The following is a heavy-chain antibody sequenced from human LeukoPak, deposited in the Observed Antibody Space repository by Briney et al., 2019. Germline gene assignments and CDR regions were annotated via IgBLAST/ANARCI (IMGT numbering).Heavy chain of an antibody. CDR1: GFTFSSYG. D-gene: IGHD1-14*01. J-gene: IGHJ6*02. V-gene: IGHV3-33*01. CDR3: ARDQAGGRYYYYGMDV. CDR2: IWYDGSNK. Sequence: GGSLRLSCAASGFTFSSYGMHWVRQAPGKGLEWVAVIWYDGSNKYYADSVKGRFTISRDNSKNTLYLQMNSLRAEDTAVYYCARDQAGGRYYYYGMDVWDQGTTVTVSS.